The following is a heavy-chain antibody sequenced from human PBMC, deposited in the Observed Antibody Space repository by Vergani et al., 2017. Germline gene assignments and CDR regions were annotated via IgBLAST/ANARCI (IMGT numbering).Heavy chain of an antibody. CDR3: ARGGRIQLWSAIDY. CDR1: GGTFSSYA. CDR2: IIPIFGTA. J-gene: IGHJ4*02. Sequence: QVQLVQSGAEVKKPGASVKVSCKASGGTFSSYAISWVRQAPGQGLEWMGGIIPIFGTANYAQKFQGRVTITADKSTSPAYMELSSLRSEDTAVYYCARGGRIQLWSAIDYWGQGTLVTVSS. V-gene: IGHV1-69*06. D-gene: IGHD5-18*01.